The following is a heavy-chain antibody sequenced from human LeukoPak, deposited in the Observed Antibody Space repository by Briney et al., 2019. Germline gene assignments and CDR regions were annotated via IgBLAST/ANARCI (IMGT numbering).Heavy chain of an antibody. V-gene: IGHV4-34*01. CDR3: ASGRTPYYYDSSGYKYYLDY. CDR2: INHSGST. J-gene: IGHJ4*02. CDR1: GGSFSGYY. D-gene: IGHD3-22*01. Sequence: SETLSLTCAVYGGSFSGYYWSWIRQPPGKGLEWIGEINHSGSTNYNPSLKSRVTISVDTSKNQFSLKLSSVTAADTAVYYCASGRTPYYYDSSGYKYYLDYWGQGTLVTVSS.